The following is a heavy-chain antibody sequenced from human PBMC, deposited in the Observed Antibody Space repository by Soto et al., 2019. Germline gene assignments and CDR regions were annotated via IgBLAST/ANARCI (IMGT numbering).Heavy chain of an antibody. CDR3: ARDRVMVRLVILAQFPYYYGMDV. CDR2: INPSGGST. D-gene: IGHD3-10*01. V-gene: IGHV1-46*01. J-gene: IGHJ6*02. Sequence: ASVKVSCKASGYTFTSYYMHWVRQALGQGLEWMGIINPSGGSTSYAQKFQGRVTMTRDTSTSTVYMELSSLRSEDTAVYYCARDRVMVRLVILAQFPYYYGMDVWGQGTTSTVAS. CDR1: GYTFTSYY.